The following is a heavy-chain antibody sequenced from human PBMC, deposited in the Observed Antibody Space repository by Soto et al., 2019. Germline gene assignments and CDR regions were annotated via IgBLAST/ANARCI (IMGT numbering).Heavy chain of an antibody. J-gene: IGHJ6*04. CDR3: AKAYCSSTRCCVDV. D-gene: IGHD2-2*01. CDR1: GFTFNTYG. Sequence: GGSLRLSCAASGFTFNTYGMTWVRQAPEKGLEWVSSINQDGSNICYADSVKGRFTISRDNAKNSLYLQMNSLRAEDTALYYCAKAYCSSTRCCVDVWGKGTTVTVSS. CDR2: INQDGSNI. V-gene: IGHV3-7*03.